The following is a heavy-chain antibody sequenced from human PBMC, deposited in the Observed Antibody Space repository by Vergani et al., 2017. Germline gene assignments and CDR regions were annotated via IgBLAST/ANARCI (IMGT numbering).Heavy chain of an antibody. CDR2: ISSSSSYI. D-gene: IGHD6-19*01. Sequence: EVQLVESGGGLVKPGGSLRLSCAASGFTFSSYSMNWVRQAPGKGLEWVSSISSSSSYIYYADSVKGRFTISRDNAKNSLYLQMNSLRAEDTAVYYCARVCSSGCHTGSYVWGQGTLVTVSS. J-gene: IGHJ4*02. V-gene: IGHV3-21*01. CDR1: GFTFSSYS. CDR3: ARVCSSGCHTGSYV.